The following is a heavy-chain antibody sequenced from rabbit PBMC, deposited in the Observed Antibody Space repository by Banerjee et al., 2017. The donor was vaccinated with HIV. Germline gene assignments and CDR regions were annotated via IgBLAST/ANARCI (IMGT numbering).Heavy chain of an antibody. CDR1: GFSFSSYYY. J-gene: IGHJ6*01. Sequence: QEQLEESGGDLVKPEGSLTLTCTASGFSFSSYYYMCWVRQAPGKGLEWIACIDAGSSGSTYYASWAKGRFTISKTSSTTVTLQMTSLTAADTATYFCARDGTYAGYDAGLWGPGTLVTVS. CDR3: ARDGTYAGYDAGL. V-gene: IGHV1S45*01. D-gene: IGHD7-1*01. CDR2: IDAGSSGST.